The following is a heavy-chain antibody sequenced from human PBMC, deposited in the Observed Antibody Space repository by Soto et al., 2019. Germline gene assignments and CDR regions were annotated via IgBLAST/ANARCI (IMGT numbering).Heavy chain of an antibody. Sequence: GSGPTLVNPTQTLTLTCTFSGFSLSTSGMCVSWIRQPPGKALEWLALIDWDDDKYYSTSLKTRLTISKDTSKNQVVLTMTNMDPVDTATYYCARTPGSPNEYYYYGMDFWGQGTTVTVSS. D-gene: IGHD2-15*01. CDR3: ARTPGSPNEYYYYGMDF. CDR1: GFSLSTSGMC. CDR2: IDWDDDK. V-gene: IGHV2-70*01. J-gene: IGHJ6*02.